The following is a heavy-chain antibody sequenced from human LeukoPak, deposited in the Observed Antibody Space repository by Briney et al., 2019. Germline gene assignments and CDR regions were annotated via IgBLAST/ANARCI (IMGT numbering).Heavy chain of an antibody. D-gene: IGHD2-2*01. CDR1: GFTFSDYY. J-gene: IGHJ6*02. V-gene: IGHV3-11*01. CDR3: ARDRGSSTSFSCYYYYGMDV. CDR2: ISSSGSTI. Sequence: GGSLRLSCAASGFTFSDYYMSWIRQAPGKGLEWVSYISSSGSTIYYADSVKGRFTISRDNAKNSLYLQMNSLRAEDTAVYYCARDRGSSTSFSCYYYYGMDVWGQGTTVTVSS.